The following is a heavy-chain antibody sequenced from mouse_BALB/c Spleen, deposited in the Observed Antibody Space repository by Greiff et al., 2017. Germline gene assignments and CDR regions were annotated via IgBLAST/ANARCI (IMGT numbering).Heavy chain of an antibody. Sequence: VQLQQSGPGLVAPSQSLSITCTVSGFSLTSYGVHWVRQPPGKGLEWLGVIWAGGSTNYNSALMSRLSISKDNSKSQVFLKMNSLQTDDTAMYYCARDGLVATRYFDVWGAGTTVTVSS. CDR1: GFSLTSYG. V-gene: IGHV2-9*02. CDR3: ARDGLVATRYFDV. CDR2: IWAGGST. D-gene: IGHD1-1*01. J-gene: IGHJ1*01.